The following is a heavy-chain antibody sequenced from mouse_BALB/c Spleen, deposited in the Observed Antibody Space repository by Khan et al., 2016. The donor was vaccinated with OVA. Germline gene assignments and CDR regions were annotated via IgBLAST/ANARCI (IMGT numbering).Heavy chain of an antibody. D-gene: IGHD1-2*01. CDR3: ARELRLGGFAY. V-gene: IGHV2-6-7*01. CDR2: IWRAGST. Sequence: QVQLKESGPGLVAPSQSLSITCTVSGFSLTGFGINWVRPPPGKGLAWLGMIWRAGSTDYHSVLKSRLSISKDDSKSQVFLKMNSLQTDDTARFYCARELRLGGFAYWGQGTLVTVSA. J-gene: IGHJ3*01. CDR1: GFSLTGFG.